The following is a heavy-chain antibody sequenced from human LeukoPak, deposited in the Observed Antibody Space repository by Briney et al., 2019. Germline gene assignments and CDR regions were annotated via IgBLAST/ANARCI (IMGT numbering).Heavy chain of an antibody. CDR1: GFTFSSYG. CDR2: ISYDGSNK. J-gene: IGHJ4*02. D-gene: IGHD5-18*01. CDR3: AKDNRGYSYGYVVDY. V-gene: IGHV3-30*18. Sequence: GGSLRLSCAASGFTFSSYGIHWVRQAPGKGLEWVAVISYDGSNKYYADSVKGRFTISRDNSKNTLYLQMNSLRAEDTAVYYCAKDNRGYSYGYVVDYWGQGNLVTVSS.